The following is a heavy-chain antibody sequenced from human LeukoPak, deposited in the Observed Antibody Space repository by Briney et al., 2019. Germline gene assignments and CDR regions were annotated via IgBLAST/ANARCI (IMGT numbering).Heavy chain of an antibody. Sequence: PGGSLRLPCAASGFTFSSYDMHWVRQVTGKYLEWVSAIGTTGDTYYPGSVKGRFTISRENAKNSLYLQMNSLRAGDTAVYYCARAVAAARGVNYFDYWGQGTLVTVSS. D-gene: IGHD3-10*01. J-gene: IGHJ4*02. CDR1: GFTFSSYD. V-gene: IGHV3-13*01. CDR3: ARAVAAARGVNYFDY. CDR2: IGTTGDT.